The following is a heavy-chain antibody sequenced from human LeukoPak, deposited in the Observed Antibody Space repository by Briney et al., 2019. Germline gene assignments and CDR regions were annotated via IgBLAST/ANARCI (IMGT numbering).Heavy chain of an antibody. J-gene: IGHJ5*02. CDR1: GYSISSGYY. Sequence: SETLSLTCTVSGYSISSGYYWGWIRQPPGKGLEWIGSIYHSGSTYYNPSLKSRVTILVDTSKNQFSLKLSSVTAADTAVYYCAMIAGPWGQGTLVTVSS. CDR3: AMIAGP. CDR2: IYHSGST. D-gene: IGHD3-16*01. V-gene: IGHV4-38-2*02.